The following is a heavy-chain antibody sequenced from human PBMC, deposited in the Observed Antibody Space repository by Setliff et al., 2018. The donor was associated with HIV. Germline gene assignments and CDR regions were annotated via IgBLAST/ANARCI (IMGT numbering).Heavy chain of an antibody. V-gene: IGHV4-39*01. CDR2: IYYSGST. CDR1: GGSISSNSYY. D-gene: IGHD6-13*01. Sequence: SETLSLTCTVSGGSISSNSYYWGWFRQPPGKGLEWIGSIYYSGSTYYTPSLKSRVTISVDTSQNQFSLKLNPVTAADTAVYYCARRGIAAAGSDSWGQGTLVTVS. J-gene: IGHJ4*02. CDR3: ARRGIAAAGSDS.